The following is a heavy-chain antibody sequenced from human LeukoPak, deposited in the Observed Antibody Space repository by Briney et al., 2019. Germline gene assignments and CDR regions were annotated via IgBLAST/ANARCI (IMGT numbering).Heavy chain of an antibody. D-gene: IGHD3-9*01. Sequence: ASVKVSCKASGYTFTSYDINWVRQATGQGLEWMGWMNPNSGNTGYAQKFQGRVTMTTDTSTSTAYMELRSLRSDDTAVYYCARARLARRNYYYYYMDVWGKGTTVTISS. CDR2: MNPNSGNT. V-gene: IGHV1-8*02. J-gene: IGHJ6*03. CDR3: ARARLARRNYYYYYMDV. CDR1: GYTFTSYD.